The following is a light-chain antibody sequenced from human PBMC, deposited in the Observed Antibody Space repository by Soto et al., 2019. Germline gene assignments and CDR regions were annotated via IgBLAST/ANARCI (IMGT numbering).Light chain of an antibody. CDR3: QSHDTTNVV. J-gene: IGLJ3*02. V-gene: IGLV6-57*02. CDR2: EDN. CDR1: SGSIASNY. Sequence: NFMLTQPHSVSESPGKTVTISCTGSSGSIASNYVQWYQQRPGSAPTTVIYEDNKRPSGVPDRFSGSVDTPSNSASLIISGLKTEDEADYYCQSHDTTNVVFGRGTKLTVL.